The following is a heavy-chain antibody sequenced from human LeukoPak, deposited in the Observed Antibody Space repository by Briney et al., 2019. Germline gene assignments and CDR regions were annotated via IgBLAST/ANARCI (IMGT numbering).Heavy chain of an antibody. CDR2: IYTSGST. V-gene: IGHV4-4*07. J-gene: IGHJ6*03. CDR1: GGSISSYY. Sequence: SETLSLTCTVSGGSISSYYWSWIRQPAGKGLEWIGRIYTSGSTNYNPSLKSRVTMPVDTSKNQFSLKLSSVTAADTAVYYCARVPTIITIFGVEGLHYMDVWGKGTTVTVSS. D-gene: IGHD3-3*01. CDR3: ARVPTIITIFGVEGLHYMDV.